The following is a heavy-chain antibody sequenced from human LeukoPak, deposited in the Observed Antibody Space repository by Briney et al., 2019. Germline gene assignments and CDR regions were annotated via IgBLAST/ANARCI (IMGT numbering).Heavy chain of an antibody. CDR3: VRDGGGYKYGNDAFDM. CDR2: INQDGSER. D-gene: IGHD5-18*01. CDR1: GFTLSGYW. Sequence: SGGSLRLSCAAPGFTLSGYWMSWVRQAPGKGLEWVADINQDGSERHYVESVKGRFTISRDNAKNSLFLQMNSLRAEDTAVYYCVRDGGGYKYGNDAFDMWGQGTMVTVSS. J-gene: IGHJ3*02. V-gene: IGHV3-7*01.